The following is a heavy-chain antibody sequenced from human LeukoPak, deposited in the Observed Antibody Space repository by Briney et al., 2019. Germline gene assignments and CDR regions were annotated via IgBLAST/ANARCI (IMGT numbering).Heavy chain of an antibody. V-gene: IGHV4-30-4*01. CDR3: ARRYCSSTSCYSLWFDP. Sequence: PSETLSLTCTVSGGSISSGDSYWSWIRQPPGKGLEWIGYIYYSGSTYYNPSLKSRVTISVDTSKNQFSLKLSSVTAADTAVYYCARRYCSSTSCYSLWFDPWGQGTLVTVSS. D-gene: IGHD2-2*01. CDR2: IYYSGST. CDR1: GGSISSGDSY. J-gene: IGHJ5*02.